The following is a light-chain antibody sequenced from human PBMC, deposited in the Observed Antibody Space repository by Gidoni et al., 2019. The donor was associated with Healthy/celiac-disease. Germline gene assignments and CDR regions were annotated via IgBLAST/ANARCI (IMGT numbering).Light chain of an antibody. CDR3: QQSYSNLWT. J-gene: IGKJ1*01. CDR2: AAS. V-gene: IGKV1-39*01. CDR1: QRISSY. Sequence: DIQMTQSPSSLSASVGDRVTITCRASQRISSYLNWYQQKPGKAPKLLIYAASSLQSGVPSRFSGSGSGTDCTLTISSLQPEDFATYYCQQSYSNLWTFGQGTKVEIK.